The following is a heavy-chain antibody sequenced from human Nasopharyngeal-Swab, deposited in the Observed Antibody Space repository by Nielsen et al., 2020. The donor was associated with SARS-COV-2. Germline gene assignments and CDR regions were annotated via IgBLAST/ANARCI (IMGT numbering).Heavy chain of an antibody. D-gene: IGHD5-24*01. Sequence: GLEWIGSIYYSGSPSYNPSLKRRVTISVDTSKNQFSLKLSSVTAADTAVYYCARVPRDHYYYGMDVWGQGTTVTVSS. CDR3: ARVPRDHYYYGMDV. J-gene: IGHJ6*02. V-gene: IGHV4-39*07. CDR2: IYYSGSP.